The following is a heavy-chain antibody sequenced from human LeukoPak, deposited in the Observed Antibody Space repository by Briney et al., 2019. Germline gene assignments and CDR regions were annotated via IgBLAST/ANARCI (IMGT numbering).Heavy chain of an antibody. Sequence: SVTVSCKGCGWIYRSYAIRGLGPAPGRGLAWMGGSIPIFGTANYAQNFQARVTITADASTITAYTELSSMRSEDTAVYYSARGLGRLLRGQGRYYFAYWGQGTLVTVSS. CDR2: SIPIFGTA. V-gene: IGHV1-69*01. CDR1: GWIYRSYA. J-gene: IGHJ4*02. D-gene: IGHD1-26*01. CDR3: ARGLGRLLRGQGRYYFAY.